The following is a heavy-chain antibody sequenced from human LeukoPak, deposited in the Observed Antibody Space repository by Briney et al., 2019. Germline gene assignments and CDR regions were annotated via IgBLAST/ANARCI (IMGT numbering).Heavy chain of an antibody. Sequence: SETLSLTCTIYGGSFSGYYWGWIRQPPGKGREWIGSMYYSGSTYYNPSLQSRVTISADTSKNQFSLKLSSVTAADTAVYYCARLVGAATDPFDYWGQGTLVTVSS. V-gene: IGHV4-39*01. D-gene: IGHD1-26*01. CDR3: ARLVGAATDPFDY. CDR1: GGSFSGYY. CDR2: MYYSGST. J-gene: IGHJ4*02.